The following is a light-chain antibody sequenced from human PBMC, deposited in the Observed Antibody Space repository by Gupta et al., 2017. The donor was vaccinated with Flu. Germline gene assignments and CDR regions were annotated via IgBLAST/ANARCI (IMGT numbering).Light chain of an antibody. CDR3: ASWDASLRGGV. J-gene: IGLJ2*01. CDR2: NDN. CDR1: NSNIGSET. Sequence: SVLTQPPSASGTPGQRVTISCSGRNSNIGSETVNWYQQFPGKAPKLLIYNDNERPSGVPDRFSGSKSGTSASLDISGLQSEDEADYYCASWDASLRGGVFGGGTKLTVL. V-gene: IGLV1-44*01.